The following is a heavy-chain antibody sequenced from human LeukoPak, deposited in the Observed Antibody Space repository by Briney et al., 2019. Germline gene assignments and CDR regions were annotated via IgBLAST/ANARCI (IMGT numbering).Heavy chain of an antibody. CDR1: GFTVSSNY. V-gene: IGHV3-53*01. CDR3: ARDDILTGSTT. J-gene: IGHJ5*02. CDR2: IYSGGST. Sequence: GGSLRLSCAASGFTVSSNYMSWVRQAPGKGLEWVSVIYSGGSTYYADSVKGRFTISRDNSKNTLYLQMNSLRAEDTAVYYCARDDILTGSTTWGQGTLVTVSS. D-gene: IGHD3-9*01.